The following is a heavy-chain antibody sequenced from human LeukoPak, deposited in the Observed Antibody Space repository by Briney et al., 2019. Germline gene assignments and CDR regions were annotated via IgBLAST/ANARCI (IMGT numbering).Heavy chain of an antibody. J-gene: IGHJ4*02. Sequence: GGSLRLSCAASGFTFSSYGMHWVRQAPGKGLEGVAFIRYDGSNKYYADSVKGRFTISRDNSKNTLYLQMNSLRAEDTAVYYCAKERGYSLENYFDYWGQGTLVTVSS. D-gene: IGHD2-15*01. CDR1: GFTFSSYG. V-gene: IGHV3-30*02. CDR3: AKERGYSLENYFDY. CDR2: IRYDGSNK.